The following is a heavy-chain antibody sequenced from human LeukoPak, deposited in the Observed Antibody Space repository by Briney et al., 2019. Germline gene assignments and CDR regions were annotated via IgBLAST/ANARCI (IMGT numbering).Heavy chain of an antibody. CDR1: GFTFSSYA. J-gene: IGHJ4*02. CDR2: ISSNGGST. V-gene: IGHV3-64D*06. Sequence: GGPLRLSCSASGFTFSSYAMHWVRQAPGKGLEYVSAISSNGGSTYYADSMKGRFTISRDNSKNTLYLQMSSLRAEDTAVYYCVKMGMGATRAFDYWGQGTLVTVSS. D-gene: IGHD1-26*01. CDR3: VKMGMGATRAFDY.